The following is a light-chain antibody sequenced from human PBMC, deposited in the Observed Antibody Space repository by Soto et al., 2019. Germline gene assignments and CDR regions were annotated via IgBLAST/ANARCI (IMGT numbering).Light chain of an antibody. Sequence: EIVLTQSPGTLSLSPGERAILSCRASQSVTSNYLAWYQQRPGQAPRLLIYGASSRATGIPDRFSGSGSGTDFTLTISRLEPEDCAVYYCHQYGTSPQTFGQGTKVDIK. CDR3: HQYGTSPQT. V-gene: IGKV3-20*01. J-gene: IGKJ1*01. CDR2: GAS. CDR1: QSVTSNY.